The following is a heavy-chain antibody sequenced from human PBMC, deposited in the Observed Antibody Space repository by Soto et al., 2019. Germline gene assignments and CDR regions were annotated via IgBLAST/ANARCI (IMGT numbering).Heavy chain of an antibody. CDR1: GFTFSGHG. CDR2: ITYDGSNK. CDR3: AEDREDCTNDVCTNYCDY. V-gene: IGHV3-30*18. J-gene: IGHJ4*02. Sequence: PGGSLRLSCAAAGFTFSGHGMHWVRQAPGKGLEWVGVITYDGSNKYYGDSVKGRFTISRDNSKNTLYLQMNSLRAEDTAMYYCAEDREDCTNDVCTNYCDYWGQGTLVTVSS. D-gene: IGHD2-8*01.